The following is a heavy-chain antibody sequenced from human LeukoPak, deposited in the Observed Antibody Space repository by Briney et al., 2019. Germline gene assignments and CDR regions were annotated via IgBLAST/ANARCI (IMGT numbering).Heavy chain of an antibody. V-gene: IGHV3-30-3*01. Sequence: GGSLRLSCAASGFTFSSYAMHWVRQAPGKGLEWVAVISYDGSNKYYADSVKGRFTISRDNSKNTLYLQMNSLRAEDTAVYYCARDGGMTTVTSYFQHWGQGTLVTVSS. J-gene: IGHJ1*01. CDR1: GFTFSSYA. D-gene: IGHD4-17*01. CDR2: ISYDGSNK. CDR3: ARDGGMTTVTSYFQH.